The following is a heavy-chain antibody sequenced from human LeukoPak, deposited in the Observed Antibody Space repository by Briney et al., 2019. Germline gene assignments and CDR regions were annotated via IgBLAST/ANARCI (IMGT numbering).Heavy chain of an antibody. CDR2: IYYSGST. D-gene: IGHD4-23*01. CDR3: ARRFMVTHTFDY. Sequence: SETLSLTCTVSGGSISSSSYYWGWIRQPPGKGLEWIGSIYYSGSTYYNPSLKSRVTISVDTSKNQFSLKLSSVTAADTAVYYCARRFMVTHTFDYWGQGTLVTVSS. CDR1: GGSISSSSYY. V-gene: IGHV4-39*01. J-gene: IGHJ4*02.